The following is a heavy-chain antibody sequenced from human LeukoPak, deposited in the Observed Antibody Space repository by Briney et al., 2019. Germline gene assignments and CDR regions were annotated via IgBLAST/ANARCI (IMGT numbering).Heavy chain of an antibody. CDR2: INPNSGGT. D-gene: IGHD2-2*01. CDR1: GYTFTGYY. CDR3: ARDAEDIVVVPEEVNWFDP. Sequence: GASVKVSCKASGYTFTGYYMHWVRQAPGQGLEWMGWINPNSGGTDYAQKFQGRVTMTRDTSISTAYMELSRLRSDDTAVYYCARDAEDIVVVPEEVNWFDPWGQGTLVTVSS. V-gene: IGHV1-2*02. J-gene: IGHJ5*02.